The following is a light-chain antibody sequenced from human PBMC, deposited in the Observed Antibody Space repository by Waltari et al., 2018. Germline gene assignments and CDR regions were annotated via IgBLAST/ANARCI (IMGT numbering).Light chain of an antibody. J-gene: IGKJ4*01. CDR1: QALNGY. Sequence: DIQVTQSPSSLSAPVGDRVTITCRTSQALNGYLNWYQQKPGKAPKILIYGASNLQSVVPSRFSGSGSVTDFTLTISSLQPEDFATYYCQQSYTTPLTFGGGTKVEIK. CDR3: QQSYTTPLT. V-gene: IGKV1-39*01. CDR2: GAS.